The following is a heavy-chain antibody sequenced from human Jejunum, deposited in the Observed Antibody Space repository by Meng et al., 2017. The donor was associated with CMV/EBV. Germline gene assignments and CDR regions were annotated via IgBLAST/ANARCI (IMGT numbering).Heavy chain of an antibody. J-gene: IGHJ4*02. CDR3: ARDRGENFVSSGYMDY. CDR1: GDSITNHNW. V-gene: IGHV3-21*05. D-gene: IGHD3-22*01. Sequence: VPVRESGPALVKPSETLSLTCAVSGDSITNHNWWAWVRQAPGKGLEWVSYISGTGNYADYADSVKGRFTISRDNAKNSLYLQMESLRPEDTAMYYCARDRGENFVSSGYMDYWGQGALVTVSS. CDR2: ISGTGNYA.